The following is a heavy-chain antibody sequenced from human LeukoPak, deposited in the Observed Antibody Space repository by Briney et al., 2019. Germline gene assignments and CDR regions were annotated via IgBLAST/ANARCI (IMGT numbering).Heavy chain of an antibody. CDR3: ARDRFDP. V-gene: IGHV3-48*02. Sequence: GGSLRLSCAASGFTFSTYSMSWVRQAPGKGLEWISYISAGSNNIYYADSVKGRFTISRDNAKNSLYLQMSSLRDEDTAVYYCARDRFDPWGQGTLVTVSS. J-gene: IGHJ5*02. CDR2: ISAGSNNI. CDR1: GFTFSTYS.